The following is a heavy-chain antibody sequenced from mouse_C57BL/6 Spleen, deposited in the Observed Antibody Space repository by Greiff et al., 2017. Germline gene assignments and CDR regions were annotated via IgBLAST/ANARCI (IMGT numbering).Heavy chain of an antibody. CDR2: ISSGSSTI. Sequence: EVKLMESGGGLVKPGGSLKLSCAASGFTFSDYGMHWVRQAPEKGLEWVAYISSGSSTIYYADTVKGRFTISRDNAKNTLFLQMTSLRSEDTAMYYCAIHYGSSYDFYAMDYWGQGTSVTVSS. J-gene: IGHJ4*01. D-gene: IGHD1-1*01. CDR3: AIHYGSSYDFYAMDY. V-gene: IGHV5-17*01. CDR1: GFTFSDYG.